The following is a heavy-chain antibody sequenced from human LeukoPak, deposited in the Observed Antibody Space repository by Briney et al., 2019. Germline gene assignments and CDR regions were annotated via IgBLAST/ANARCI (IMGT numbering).Heavy chain of an antibody. CDR3: AADSVAAKPPDN. V-gene: IGHV1-69-2*01. D-gene: IGHD6-19*01. J-gene: IGHJ4*02. CDR2: VDPEDGKI. Sequence: ATVKISCKASGYTFSDCYVHWVKQAPGKGLEWMGRVDPEDGKIIYAEKFQGRVTMTADMSTDTAYMELRSLRSEDTAVYYCAADSVAAKPPDNWGQGTLVTVSP. CDR1: GYTFSDCY.